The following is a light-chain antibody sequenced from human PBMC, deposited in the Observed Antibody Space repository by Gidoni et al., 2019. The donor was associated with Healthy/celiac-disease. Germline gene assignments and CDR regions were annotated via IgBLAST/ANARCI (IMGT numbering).Light chain of an antibody. CDR3: KKYNSAPLT. Sequence: DIQLTQSPSSLSSSVGDRATITCRASQGITNYLVWYQQKHEKVPKLLIYAASTLQSGVPSRFSGSGSGTDFTLTINSLQPEDVATYYCKKYNSAPLTFGGGTKVEIK. CDR1: QGITNY. CDR2: AAS. J-gene: IGKJ4*01. V-gene: IGKV1-27*01.